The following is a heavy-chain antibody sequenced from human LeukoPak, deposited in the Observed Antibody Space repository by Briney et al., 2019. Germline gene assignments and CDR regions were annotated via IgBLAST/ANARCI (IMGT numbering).Heavy chain of an antibody. CDR2: ISDSGANK. CDR3: AREAVTRNYFDY. D-gene: IGHD4-17*01. Sequence: GGSLRLSCAGSGFTFSTYAMSWVRQAPGKGLEWVSLISDSGANKHYADSVKGRFTISRDNSKNTLSLQMNSLRAEDTAVYYCAREAVTRNYFDYWGQGTLVTVSS. J-gene: IGHJ4*02. CDR1: GFTFSTYA. V-gene: IGHV3-23*01.